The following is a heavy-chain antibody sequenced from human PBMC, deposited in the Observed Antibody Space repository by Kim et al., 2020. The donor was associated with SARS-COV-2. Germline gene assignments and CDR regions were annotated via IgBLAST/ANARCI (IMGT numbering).Heavy chain of an antibody. J-gene: IGHJ5*02. V-gene: IGHV4-34*01. D-gene: IGHD2-15*01. CDR1: GGSFSGYY. CDR2: INHSGST. CDR3: AGGDVVVVAAKHGGWFDP. Sequence: SETLSLTCAVYGGSFSGYYWSWIRQPPGKGLEWIGEINHSGSTNYNPSLKSRVTISVDTSKNQFSLKLSSVTAADTAVYYCAGGDVVVVAAKHGGWFDPWGQGTLVTVSS.